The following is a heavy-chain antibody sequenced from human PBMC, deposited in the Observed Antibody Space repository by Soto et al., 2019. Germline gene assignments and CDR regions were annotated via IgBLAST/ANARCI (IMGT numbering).Heavy chain of an antibody. CDR3: ARAPIALAGGVHLGYFFAY. Sequence: SVKVSCKASGGTFSSYAISWVRQAPGQGLEWMGGIIPIFGTANYAQKFQGRVTITADKSTSTAYMELSSLRSEDTAVYYCARAPIALAGGVHLGYFFAYRGQGTTVTGSA. CDR1: GGTFSSYA. D-gene: IGHD6-19*01. CDR2: IIPIFGTA. J-gene: IGHJ4*02. V-gene: IGHV1-69*06.